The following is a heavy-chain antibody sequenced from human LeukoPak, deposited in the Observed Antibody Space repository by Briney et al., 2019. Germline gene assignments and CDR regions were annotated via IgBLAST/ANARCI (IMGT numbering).Heavy chain of an antibody. Sequence: SETLSLTCIISDDSISSSTYYWGWIRQPPGKGLEWIGEINHSGSTNYNPSLKSRVTISVDTSKNQFSLKLSSVTAADTAVYYCARRFYYYRSGTLSYFDYWGQGTLVTVSS. J-gene: IGHJ4*02. D-gene: IGHD3-10*01. V-gene: IGHV4-39*07. CDR3: ARRFYYYRSGTLSYFDY. CDR2: INHSGST. CDR1: DDSISSSTYY.